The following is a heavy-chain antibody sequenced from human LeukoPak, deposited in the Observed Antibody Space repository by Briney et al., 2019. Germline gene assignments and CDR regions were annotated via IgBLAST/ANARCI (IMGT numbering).Heavy chain of an antibody. CDR2: IYYGGST. CDR1: GGSISSSSYY. J-gene: IGHJ5*02. V-gene: IGHV4-39*01. Sequence: PSETLSLTCTVSGGSISSSSYYWGWIRQPPGKGLEWIGSIYYGGSTYYNPSLKSRVTISVDTSKNQFSLKLSSVTAADTAVYYCARLSHYYGSGSYTPWGQGTLVTVSS. CDR3: ARLSHYYGSGSYTP. D-gene: IGHD3-10*01.